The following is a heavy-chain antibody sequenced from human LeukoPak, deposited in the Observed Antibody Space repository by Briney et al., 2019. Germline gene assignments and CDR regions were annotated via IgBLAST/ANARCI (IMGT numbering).Heavy chain of an antibody. J-gene: IGHJ6*02. CDR1: GGSFSGYF. V-gene: IGHV4-34*01. CDR2: INQSGST. D-gene: IGHD4-11*01. CDR3: ARVDYSNYGWVYYGMDV. Sequence: PSETLSLTCAVYGGSFSGYFWSWIRQPPGKGLEWIGEINQSGSTNYNPSLKSRVTISVDMSKNQFSLKLTSVTAADTAVYYCARVDYSNYGWVYYGMDVWGQGTTVTVSS.